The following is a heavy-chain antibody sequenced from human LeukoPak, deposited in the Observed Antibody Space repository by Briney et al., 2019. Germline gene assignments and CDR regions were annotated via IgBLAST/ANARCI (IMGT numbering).Heavy chain of an antibody. CDR3: AAVVGATSLFDY. V-gene: IGHV4-59*08. CDR1: GGSISSYY. D-gene: IGHD1-26*01. J-gene: IGHJ4*02. CDR2: IYYSGSP. Sequence: SETLSLTCTVSGGSISSYYWSWIRHPPGEGREWIGYIYYSGSPNYDPSLKSRVTISVDTSKNQFSLKLSSVTAADTAVYYCAAVVGATSLFDYWGQGTLVTVSS.